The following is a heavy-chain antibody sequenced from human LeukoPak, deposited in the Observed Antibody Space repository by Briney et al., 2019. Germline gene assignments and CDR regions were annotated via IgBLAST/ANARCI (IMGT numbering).Heavy chain of an antibody. V-gene: IGHV6-1*01. CDR2: TYYRSKWYN. D-gene: IGHD2-2*01. Sequence: SQTLSLTCAISGDSVSSNSAAWNWIRQSPSRGLEWLERTYYRSKWYNDYAVSVKSRITINPDTSKNQFSLQLNSVTPEDTAVYYCARGCSSTSCYRRGYYYYGMDVWGQGTTVTVSS. CDR3: ARGCSSTSCYRRGYYYYGMDV. J-gene: IGHJ6*02. CDR1: GDSVSSNSAA.